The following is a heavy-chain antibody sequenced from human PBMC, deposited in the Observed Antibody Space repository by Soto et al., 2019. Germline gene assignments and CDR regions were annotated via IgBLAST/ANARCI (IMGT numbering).Heavy chain of an antibody. V-gene: IGHV4-31*03. Sequence: TSETLSLTCTVSGGSISSGGYYWSWIRQHPGKGLEWIGYIYYSGSTYYNPSLKSRVTISVDTSKNQFSLKLSSVTAADTAVYYCARHPRDSSGYYYPFDYWGQGTLVTVSS. CDR2: IYYSGST. J-gene: IGHJ4*02. CDR3: ARHPRDSSGYYYPFDY. D-gene: IGHD3-22*01. CDR1: GGSISSGGYY.